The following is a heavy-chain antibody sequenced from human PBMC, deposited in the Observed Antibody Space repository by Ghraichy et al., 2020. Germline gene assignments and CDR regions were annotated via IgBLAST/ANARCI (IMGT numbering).Heavy chain of an antibody. J-gene: IGHJ6*02. CDR2: ISAYNGNT. D-gene: IGHD6-19*01. V-gene: IGHV1-18*01. Sequence: ASVKVSCKASGYTFTSYGISWVRQAPGHGLEWMGWISAYNGNTNYAQKLQGRVTMTTDTSTSTAYMELRSLRSDDTAVYYCARDQGYSSGWYSGKYYYYYGMDVWGQGTTVTVSS. CDR3: ARDQGYSSGWYSGKYYYYYGMDV. CDR1: GYTFTSYG.